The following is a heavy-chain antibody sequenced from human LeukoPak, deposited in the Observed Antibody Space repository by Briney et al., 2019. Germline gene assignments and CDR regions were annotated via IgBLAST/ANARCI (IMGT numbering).Heavy chain of an antibody. V-gene: IGHV3-30-3*01. CDR3: ARGRAGIAAAGFDY. CDR1: GFTFSMSA. D-gene: IGHD6-13*01. CDR2: ISFDVGNK. J-gene: IGHJ4*02. Sequence: HPGGSLRLSCATSGFTFSMSAMHWVRLAPGKGLDWVAVISFDVGNKFYADSVKGRFSISRDNSKNTLYLQMNSLGLDDTAVYFCARGRAGIAAAGFDYWGQGTLVTVSS.